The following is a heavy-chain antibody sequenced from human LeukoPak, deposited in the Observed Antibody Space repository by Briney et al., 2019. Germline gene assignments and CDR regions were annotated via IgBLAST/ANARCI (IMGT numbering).Heavy chain of an antibody. CDR2: INPNSGGT. Sequence: ASVKVSCKASGYTFTGYYMHWVRQAPAQGLEWMGRINPNSGGTNYAQKFQGRVTMTRDASISTAYMELSRLRSDDTAVYYCARVSGYYDSSGPYDYWGQGTLVTVSS. V-gene: IGHV1-2*06. D-gene: IGHD3-22*01. CDR1: GYTFTGYY. J-gene: IGHJ4*02. CDR3: ARVSGYYDSSGPYDY.